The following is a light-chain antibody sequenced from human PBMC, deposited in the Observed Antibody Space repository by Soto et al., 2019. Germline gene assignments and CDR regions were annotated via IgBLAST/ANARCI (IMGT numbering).Light chain of an antibody. Sequence: EIVVTKSPFTLSLSPGERATLSCRASQSLSSSSLAWYQQKPGQAPRLLISGASSRAADIPDRFSGSGSGTDFTLTINRLEPEDFAIYHCQQYDSSPRTFGQGTKVDIK. V-gene: IGKV3-20*01. CDR3: QQYDSSPRT. CDR2: GAS. J-gene: IGKJ1*01. CDR1: QSLSSSS.